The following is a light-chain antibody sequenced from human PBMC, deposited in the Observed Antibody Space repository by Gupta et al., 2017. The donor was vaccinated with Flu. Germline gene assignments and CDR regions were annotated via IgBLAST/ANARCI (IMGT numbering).Light chain of an antibody. J-gene: IGKJ2*01. Sequence: PSSLSAFVGDRVTFTCQASQSISSYLNWYQQRPGKAPKVLIYSASRVQSGVPSRFSGSGSGTDFTLTIRRRQPEDFATYYCQQRDDIPFTFGQGTKLEIK. CDR1: QSISSY. CDR2: SAS. V-gene: IGKV1-39*01. CDR3: QQRDDIPFT.